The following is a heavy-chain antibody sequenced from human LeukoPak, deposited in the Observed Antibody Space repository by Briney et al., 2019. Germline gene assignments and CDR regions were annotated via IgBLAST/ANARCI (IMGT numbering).Heavy chain of an antibody. V-gene: IGHV4-34*01. D-gene: IGHD3-22*01. J-gene: IGHJ4*02. CDR1: GGSFSGYY. CDR3: ARGAEYYYDSSGCYYRKLLDDY. Sequence: SETLSLTCAVYGGSFSGYYWSWIRQPPGKGLEWIGEINHSGSTNYNPSLKSRVTISVDTSKNQFSLKLSSVTAADTAVYYCARGAEYYYDSSGCYYRKLLDDYWGQGTLVTVSS. CDR2: INHSGST.